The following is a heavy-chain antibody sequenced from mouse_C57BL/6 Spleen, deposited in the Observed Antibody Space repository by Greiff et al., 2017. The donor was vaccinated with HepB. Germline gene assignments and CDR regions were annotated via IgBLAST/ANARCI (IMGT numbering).Heavy chain of an antibody. D-gene: IGHD2-4*01. CDR3: QIYYDYDGFDY. CDR2: ISYDGSN. V-gene: IGHV3-6*01. CDR1: GYSITSGYY. J-gene: IGHJ2*01. Sequence: EVKLQESGPGLVKPSQSLSLTCSVTGYSITSGYYWNWIRQFPGNKLEWMGYISYDGSNNYNPSLKNRISITRDTSKNQFFLKLNSVTTEDTATYYCQIYYDYDGFDYWGQGTTLTVSS.